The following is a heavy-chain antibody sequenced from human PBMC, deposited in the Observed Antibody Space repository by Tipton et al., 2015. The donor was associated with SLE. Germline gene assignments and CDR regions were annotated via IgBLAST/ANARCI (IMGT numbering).Heavy chain of an antibody. CDR1: GGSISSSNW. CDR3: VRGGGSSSGRWFDP. CDR2: IYHSGST. Sequence: PGLVKPSETLSLTCAVSGGSISSSNWWSWVRQPPGKGLEWIGEIYHSGSTNYNPSLKSRVTISVDTSKNQFSLKLTYVTAADTAVYYCVRGGGSSSGRWFDPWGRGTLVTVSS. V-gene: IGHV4-4*02. J-gene: IGHJ5*02. D-gene: IGHD3-10*01.